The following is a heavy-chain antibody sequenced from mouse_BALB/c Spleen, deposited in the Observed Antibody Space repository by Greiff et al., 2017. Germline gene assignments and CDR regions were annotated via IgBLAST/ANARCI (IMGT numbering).Heavy chain of an antibody. CDR1: GYNFTSYW. CDR3: ARGGMIPFAY. Sequence: VQLQQPGAELVKPGTSVKLSCKASGYNFTSYWINWVKLRPGQGLEWIGDIYPGSGSTNYNEKFKSKATLTVDTSSSTAYMQLSSLASEDSALYYCARGGMIPFAYWGQGTLVTVSA. D-gene: IGHD2-4*01. J-gene: IGHJ3*01. CDR2: IYPGSGST. V-gene: IGHV1-55*01.